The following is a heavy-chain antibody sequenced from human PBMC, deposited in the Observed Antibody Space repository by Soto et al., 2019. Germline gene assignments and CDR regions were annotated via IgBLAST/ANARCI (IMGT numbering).Heavy chain of an antibody. J-gene: IGHJ4*02. CDR1: GFTFKLYT. D-gene: IGHD6-13*01. Sequence: GGSLRLSCAASGFTFKLYTMHWVRQAPGKGLEWVSFCTPSSSSISYADSVEGRFTISRDNARNSLYLQIHNLRAEDTAVYCCARDAASSLDHWGQGTLVTVSS. CDR2: CTPSSSSI. V-gene: IGHV3-21*01. CDR3: ARDAASSLDH.